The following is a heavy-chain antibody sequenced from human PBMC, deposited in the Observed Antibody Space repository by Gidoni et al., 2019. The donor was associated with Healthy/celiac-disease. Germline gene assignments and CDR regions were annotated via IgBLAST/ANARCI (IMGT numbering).Heavy chain of an antibody. D-gene: IGHD6-13*01. CDR3: ARSLRWASSPGYYYYYYGMDV. J-gene: IGHJ6*02. CDR1: GFTVSSNY. CDR2: IYSGGST. V-gene: IGHV3-53*01. Sequence: EVQLVESGGGLIQPGGSLRLSCAASGFTVSSNYMSWVRQAPGKGLEWVSVIYSGGSTYYADSVKGRFTISRDNSKNTLYLQMNSLRAEDTAVYYCARSLRWASSPGYYYYYYGMDVWGQGTMVTVSS.